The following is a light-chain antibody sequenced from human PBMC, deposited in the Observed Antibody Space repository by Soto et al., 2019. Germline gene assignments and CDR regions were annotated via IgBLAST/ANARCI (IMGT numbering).Light chain of an antibody. Sequence: IQMTQSPSSVSASVGDRVTITCRASQGISRWLAWYQQKPGRAPKLLIYAASNLQTGVPSRFSGSGSGTDFTLTITSLQAEDFATYHCQQAYNFHFTFGPGTKVDIK. V-gene: IGKV1-12*01. CDR1: QGISRW. CDR3: QQAYNFHFT. CDR2: AAS. J-gene: IGKJ3*01.